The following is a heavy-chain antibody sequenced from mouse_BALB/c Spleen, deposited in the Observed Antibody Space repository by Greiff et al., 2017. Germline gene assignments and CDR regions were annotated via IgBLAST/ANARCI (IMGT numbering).Heavy chain of an antibody. Sequence: EVQGVESGGGLVKPGGSLKLSCAASGFTFSSYGMSWVRQTPDKRLELVATINSNGGSTYYPDSVKGRFTISRDNAKNTLYLQMSSLKSEDTAMYYCARDYDGTLDYWGQGTTLTVSS. CDR2: INSNGGST. D-gene: IGHD2-3*01. V-gene: IGHV5-6-3*01. J-gene: IGHJ2*01. CDR1: GFTFSSYG. CDR3: ARDYDGTLDY.